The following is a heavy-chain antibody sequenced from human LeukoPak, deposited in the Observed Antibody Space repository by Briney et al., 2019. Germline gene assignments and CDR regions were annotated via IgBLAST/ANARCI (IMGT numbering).Heavy chain of an antibody. V-gene: IGHV3-48*04. D-gene: IGHD3-3*01. Sequence: PGGSLRLSCAASGFYFSSYSMNWVRQAPGKGLEWVSYISSSSSTIYYADSVKGRFTISRDNAKNSLYLQMNSLRAEDTAVYYCAGESDFHPQFDPWGQGTLVTVSS. CDR2: ISSSSSTI. CDR1: GFYFSSYS. CDR3: AGESDFHPQFDP. J-gene: IGHJ5*02.